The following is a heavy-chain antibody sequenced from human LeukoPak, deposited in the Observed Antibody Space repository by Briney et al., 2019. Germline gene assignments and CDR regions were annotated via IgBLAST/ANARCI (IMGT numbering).Heavy chain of an antibody. CDR1: GFTVSSNY. Sequence: GGSLRLSCAASGFTVSSNYMSWVRQAPGKGLEWVSVIYSGGSTYYADSVKGRFTISRDNSKNTLYLQMNSLRAEDTAVYYCARERSHLTGTTTWRGWFDPWGQGTLVTVSS. CDR2: IYSGGST. V-gene: IGHV3-53*01. J-gene: IGHJ5*02. CDR3: ARERSHLTGTTTWRGWFDP. D-gene: IGHD1-7*01.